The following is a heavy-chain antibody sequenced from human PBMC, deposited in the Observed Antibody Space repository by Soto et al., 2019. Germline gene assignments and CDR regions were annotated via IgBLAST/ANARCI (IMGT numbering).Heavy chain of an antibody. CDR2: IVVGSGNT. CDR3: AASIMITFGGVIAPDAFDI. D-gene: IGHD3-16*02. Sequence: SVKVSCKASGFTFTSSAMQWVRQARGQRLEWIGWIVVGSGNTNYAQKFQERVTIARDMSTSTAYMELSSLRSEDTAVYYCAASIMITFGGVIAPDAFDIWGQGTMVTVSS. J-gene: IGHJ3*02. V-gene: IGHV1-58*02. CDR1: GFTFTSSA.